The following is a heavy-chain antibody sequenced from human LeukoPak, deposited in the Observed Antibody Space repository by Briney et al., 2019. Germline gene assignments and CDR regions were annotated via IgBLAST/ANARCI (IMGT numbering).Heavy chain of an antibody. CDR3: AGDWGPGYFYY. J-gene: IGHJ4*02. CDR2: ISSSGTTI. Sequence: GGSLRLSCAASGFTFSSYSMIWVRQAPGKGLEWVSSISSSGTTISYADSVKGRFTISRDNAKNSLYLQMNSLTVEDTAVYYCAGDWGPGYFYYWGQGTLVTVSS. CDR1: GFTFSSYS. D-gene: IGHD7-27*01. V-gene: IGHV3-21*01.